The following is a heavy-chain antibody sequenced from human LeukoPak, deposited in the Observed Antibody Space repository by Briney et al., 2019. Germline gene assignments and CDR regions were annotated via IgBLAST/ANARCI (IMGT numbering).Heavy chain of an antibody. CDR1: GYTFTSYD. CDR2: MNPNSGNT. V-gene: IGHV1-8*03. Sequence: ASVKVSCKASGYTFTSYDINWVRQATGQGLEWMGWMNPNSGNTGYAQKFQGRVTITRNTSISTAYMELSSLRSEDTAVYYCARVSEYSGYDFDYWGQGTLVTVSS. D-gene: IGHD5-12*01. CDR3: ARVSEYSGYDFDY. J-gene: IGHJ4*02.